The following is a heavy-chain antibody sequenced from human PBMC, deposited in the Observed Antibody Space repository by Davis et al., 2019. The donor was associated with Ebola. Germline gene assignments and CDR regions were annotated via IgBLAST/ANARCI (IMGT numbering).Heavy chain of an antibody. CDR3: ARGYGSGSFDY. CDR2: IITMFGIT. J-gene: IGHJ4*02. D-gene: IGHD3-10*01. Sequence: SVKVSCKASGGTFSTYTISWVRQAPGQGLEWMGRIITMFGITNYAQKFQGRVTITADKSTSTAYMELSSLRSEDTAVYYCARGYGSGSFDYWGQGTLLTVSS. V-gene: IGHV1-69*02. CDR1: GGTFSTYT.